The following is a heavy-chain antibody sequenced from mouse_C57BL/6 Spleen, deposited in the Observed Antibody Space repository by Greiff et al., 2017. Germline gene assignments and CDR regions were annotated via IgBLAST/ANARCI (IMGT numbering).Heavy chain of an antibody. D-gene: IGHD2-5*01. CDR2: IDPSDSYT. CDR3: ARDYSNYFDV. J-gene: IGHJ1*03. V-gene: IGHV1-69*01. CDR1: GYTFTSYW. Sequence: VQLQQPGAELVMPGASVKLSCKASGYTFTSYWMHWVKQRPGQGLEWIGEIDPSDSYTSYNQKFKGKSTLTVDKSSSTAYMQLSSLTSEDSAVYYCARDYSNYFDVWGTGTTVTVSS.